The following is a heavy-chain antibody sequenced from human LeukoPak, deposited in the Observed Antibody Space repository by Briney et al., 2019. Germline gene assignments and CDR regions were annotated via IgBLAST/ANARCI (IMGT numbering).Heavy chain of an antibody. CDR1: GYTFSSYA. CDR3: AAARDIVVVDWVY. J-gene: IGHJ4*02. V-gene: IGHV1-8*03. D-gene: IGHD2-15*01. Sequence: GASVKVSCKASGYTFSSYAISWVRQAPGQGLEWMGWMNPKSGDTGYSQKFQGRVFITRDTSINTAYMELSSLRSEDTAVYYCAAARDIVVVDWVYWGQGTLVTVSS. CDR2: MNPKSGDT.